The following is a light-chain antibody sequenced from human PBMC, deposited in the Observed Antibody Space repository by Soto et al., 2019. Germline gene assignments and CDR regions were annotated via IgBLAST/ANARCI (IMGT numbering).Light chain of an antibody. CDR1: SSNIGAGYD. CDR3: QSYDSSLSGYV. CDR2: GNS. V-gene: IGLV1-40*01. Sequence: SVLTQSPSVSGAPGQRVTISCTGSSSNIGAGYDVHWYQQLPGTAPKLLIYGNSNRPSGVPDRFSGSKSGTSASLAITGLQAEDEADYYCQSYDSSLSGYVFGTGTKVTV. J-gene: IGLJ1*01.